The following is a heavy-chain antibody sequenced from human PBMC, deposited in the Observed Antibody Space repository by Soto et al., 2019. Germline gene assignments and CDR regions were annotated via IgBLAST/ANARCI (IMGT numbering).Heavy chain of an antibody. D-gene: IGHD6-13*01. CDR2: ISGSGGST. J-gene: IGHJ4*02. CDR3: AAAGQNFDY. CDR1: GFTVSSYA. Sequence: GGSLRLSCEASGFTVSSYAMSWVRQAPGKGLEWVSAISGSGGSTYYADSVKGRFTISRDNSKNTLYLQMNSLRAEDTAVYYCAAAGQNFDYWGQGTLVTVSS. V-gene: IGHV3-23*01.